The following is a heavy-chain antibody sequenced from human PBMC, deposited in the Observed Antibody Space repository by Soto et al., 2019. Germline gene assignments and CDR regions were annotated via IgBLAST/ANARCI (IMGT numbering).Heavy chain of an antibody. CDR3: ARGLNLYYFDY. CDR2: INPSSGST. Sequence: ASVKVSCKASGYTFTSYYIHWVRQAPGQGLEWMGIINPSSGSTSYAQKFQVRVTITRDTSASTAYMELSSLRSEDTAVYYCARGLNLYYFDYWGQGTLVTVSS. J-gene: IGHJ4*02. CDR1: GYTFTSYY. D-gene: IGHD1-20*01. V-gene: IGHV1-46*01.